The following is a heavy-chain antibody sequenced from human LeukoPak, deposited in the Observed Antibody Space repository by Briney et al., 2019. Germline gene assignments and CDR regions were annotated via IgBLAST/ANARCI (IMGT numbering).Heavy chain of an antibody. CDR2: IYPSDSDT. CDR3: ARLEGAAAENWFDP. D-gene: IGHD6-13*01. Sequence: GGSLQISCKGAGYSFISYWIGWVRQMPGKGLEGMGIIYPSDSDTRYSPSFQGQVTILADKSISTAYLQWSSLKASDTAMYYCARLEGAAAENWFDPWGQGTLVTVSS. J-gene: IGHJ5*02. V-gene: IGHV5-51*01. CDR1: GYSFISYW.